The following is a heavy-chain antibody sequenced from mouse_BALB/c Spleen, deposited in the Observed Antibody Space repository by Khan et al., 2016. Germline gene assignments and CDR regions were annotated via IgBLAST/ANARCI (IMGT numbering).Heavy chain of an antibody. CDR2: IDPANGNT. V-gene: IGHV14-3*02. Sequence: VQLKESGAELVKPGASVKLSCTASGFNIKDTYMHWVKQRPEQGLEWIGRIDPANGNTKYDPKFQGKATITADTSSNTAYLQLSSLTSEDTAVYYCAIEVIYYDYDGDAMDDWGQGTSVTVSS. CDR3: AIEVIYYDYDGDAMDD. CDR1: GFNIKDTY. J-gene: IGHJ4*01. D-gene: IGHD2-4*01.